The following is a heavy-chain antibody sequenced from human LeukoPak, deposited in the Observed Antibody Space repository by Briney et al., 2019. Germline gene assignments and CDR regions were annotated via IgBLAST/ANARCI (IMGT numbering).Heavy chain of an antibody. V-gene: IGHV3-74*01. D-gene: IGHD3-10*01. J-gene: IGHJ4*02. CDR3: ARDQGLTRITMVRGVIIDY. CDR2: INTDGRST. Sequence: GGSLRLSCEASGFTFSSYWMHWVRQAPGKGLVWVSRINTDGRSTSYADSVKGRFTISRDNAKNTLYLQMNSLRAEDTAVYYCARDQGLTRITMVRGVIIDYWGQGTLVTVSS. CDR1: GFTFSSYW.